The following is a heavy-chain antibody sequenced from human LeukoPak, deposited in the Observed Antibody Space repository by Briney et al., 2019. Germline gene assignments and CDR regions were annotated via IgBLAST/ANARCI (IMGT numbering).Heavy chain of an antibody. CDR1: GFTFGDYA. Sequence: GGSLRLSCTASGFTFGDYAMSWVRQAPGKGLKWVGFIRSKAYGGTTEYAASVKGRFTISRDDSKSIAYLQMNSLKTEDTAVYYCTRGDTYYDFWSGYYSLYWGQGTLVTVSS. CDR2: IRSKAYGGTT. CDR3: TRGDTYYDFWSGYYSLY. D-gene: IGHD3-3*01. J-gene: IGHJ4*02. V-gene: IGHV3-49*04.